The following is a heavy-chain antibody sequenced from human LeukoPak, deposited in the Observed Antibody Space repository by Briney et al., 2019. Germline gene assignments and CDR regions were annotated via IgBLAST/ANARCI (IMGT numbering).Heavy chain of an antibody. CDR3: ARAEAVAGTNMDV. Sequence: GGSLRLSCAASGFSFSSYWMSWVRQAPGKGLEWVANIKQDGSEKYYVDSVKGRFTISRDNAKNSLYLQMNSLRAEDTAVYYCARAEAVAGTNMDVWGKGTTVTISS. CDR2: IKQDGSEK. D-gene: IGHD6-19*01. J-gene: IGHJ6*03. V-gene: IGHV3-7*01. CDR1: GFSFSSYW.